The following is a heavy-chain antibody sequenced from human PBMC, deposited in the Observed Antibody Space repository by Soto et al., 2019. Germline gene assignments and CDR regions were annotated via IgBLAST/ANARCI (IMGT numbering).Heavy chain of an antibody. J-gene: IGHJ4*02. D-gene: IGHD3-9*01. CDR3: AHTFGIFTGYNINFDY. CDR2: IYWDVDT. CDR1: GFSLNTRGVA. V-gene: IGHV2-5*02. Sequence: QITLKESGPTLVKPTQTLTLTCTFTGFSLNTRGVAVAWIRQPPGKALEWLGLIYWDVDTRYSPSLKTRLIIARDTSENQVVLTLTDLDPVDTATYFCAHTFGIFTGYNINFDYWGQGALVTVSS.